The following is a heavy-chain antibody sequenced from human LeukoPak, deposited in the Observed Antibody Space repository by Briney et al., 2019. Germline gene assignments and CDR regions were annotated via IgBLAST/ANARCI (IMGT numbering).Heavy chain of an antibody. D-gene: IGHD3-16*01. CDR3: ARGWRDYVWGSYPRPRYGYFDY. CDR2: INHSGST. J-gene: IGHJ4*02. V-gene: IGHV4-34*01. CDR1: GGSFSGYY. Sequence: SETLSLTCAVYGGSFSGYYWSWIRQPPGKGLEWIGEINHSGSTNYNPSFKSRVTISVDTSKNQFSLKLSSVTAADTAVYYCARGWRDYVWGSYPRPRYGYFDYWGQGTLVTVSS.